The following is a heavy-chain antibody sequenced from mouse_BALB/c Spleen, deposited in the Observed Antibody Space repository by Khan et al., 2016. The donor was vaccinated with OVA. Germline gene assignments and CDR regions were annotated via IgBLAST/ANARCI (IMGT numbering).Heavy chain of an antibody. J-gene: IGHJ3*01. V-gene: IGHV5-6*01. Sequence: VQLKESGGDLMKPGGSLKLSCAASGFTFSAYSMSWVRQTPDKRLEWVATINSDGYYTYYPDSVQGRFTISRNNAKNTLSLQMSSLKSEDTAIYYCASHLTGSFAYWGQGTLVTVSA. CDR3: ASHLTGSFAY. CDR2: INSDGYYT. D-gene: IGHD4-1*01. CDR1: GFTFSAYS.